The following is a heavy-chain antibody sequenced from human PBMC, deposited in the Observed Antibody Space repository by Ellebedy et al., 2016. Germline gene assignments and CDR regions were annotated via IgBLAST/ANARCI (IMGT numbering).Heavy chain of an antibody. Sequence: SETLSLXXTVSGGSISNDYWSWIRQPPGKGLEWIAYIHNSGVAKYNPSLKSRVAISVDASKNQFSLKLSSVTAADTAVYYCARHFPVGNSAWDSWGQGTLVTVSS. CDR2: IHNSGVA. J-gene: IGHJ4*02. CDR1: GGSISNDY. V-gene: IGHV4-59*08. D-gene: IGHD1-26*01. CDR3: ARHFPVGNSAWDS.